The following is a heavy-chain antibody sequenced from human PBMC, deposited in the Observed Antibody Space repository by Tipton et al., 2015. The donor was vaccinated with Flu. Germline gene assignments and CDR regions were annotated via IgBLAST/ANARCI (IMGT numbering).Heavy chain of an antibody. Sequence: SLRLSCAASGFTFTDHWMSWVRQAPGKGLEWMALITSDTSNTYYTDSVRGRFTISRDASRRTVFLQMTNLRAEDTAVYYCARDRVGDYLRDYYYFGMDVWGRGMTVTVSS. V-gene: IGHV3-30*10. CDR2: ITSDTSNT. CDR3: ARDRVGDYLRDYYYFGMDV. D-gene: IGHD4-17*01. CDR1: GFTFTDHW. J-gene: IGHJ6*02.